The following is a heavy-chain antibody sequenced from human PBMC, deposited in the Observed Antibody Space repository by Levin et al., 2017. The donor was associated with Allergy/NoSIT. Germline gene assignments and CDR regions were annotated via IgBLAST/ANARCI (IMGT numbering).Heavy chain of an antibody. CDR1: GFTFSSYS. V-gene: IGHV3-21*01. J-gene: IGHJ5*02. Sequence: GGSLRLSCAASGFTFSSYSMNWVRQAPGKGLEWVSSISSSSSYIYYADSVKGRFTISRDNAKNSLYLQMNSLRAEDTAVYYCARDSLGYYDSSGYFGWFDPWGQGTLVTVSS. D-gene: IGHD3-22*01. CDR2: ISSSSSYI. CDR3: ARDSLGYYDSSGYFGWFDP.